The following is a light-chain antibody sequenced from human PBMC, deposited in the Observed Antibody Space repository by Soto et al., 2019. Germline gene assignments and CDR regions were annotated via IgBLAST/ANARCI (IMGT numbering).Light chain of an antibody. Sequence: EVVLTQSPGTLSLSPGERTTLSCRASQRISSSYLAWYQQKPGQAPRLLIYAASSRATGIPDRFSGSGSGTDFTLTTSRLESEDFAVYYCQQYGSSRWTFGQGTKVDIK. V-gene: IGKV3-20*01. J-gene: IGKJ1*01. CDR2: AAS. CDR1: QRISSSY. CDR3: QQYGSSRWT.